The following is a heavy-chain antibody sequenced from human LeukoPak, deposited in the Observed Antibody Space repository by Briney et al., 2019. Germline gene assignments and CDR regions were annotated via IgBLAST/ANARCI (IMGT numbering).Heavy chain of an antibody. CDR2: IKQDGSEK. J-gene: IGHJ4*02. CDR3: ARVPGIAVAAHFDY. CDR1: GFAFSSYA. Sequence: GGSLRLSCAASGFAFSSYAMSWVRQAPGKGLEWVANIKQDGSEKYYVDSVKGRFTISRDNAKNSLYLQMNSLRAEDTAVYYCARVPGIAVAAHFDYWGQGTLVTVSS. D-gene: IGHD6-19*01. V-gene: IGHV3-7*01.